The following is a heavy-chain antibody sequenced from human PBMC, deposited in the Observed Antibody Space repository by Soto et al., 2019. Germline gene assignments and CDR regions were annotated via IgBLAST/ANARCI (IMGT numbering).Heavy chain of an antibody. Sequence: SGPTLVNRTHTLTLTCIFSGFSLRTSGVGVGWIRQPPGKALEWLGFIYWNDDKRYSPSLKSRLTITKDTSKNQVVLTMTNMDPVEKATYYCAKSGSSGWYGWFDPWGQGTLLTVSS. V-gene: IGHV2-5*01. CDR3: AKSGSSGWYGWFDP. D-gene: IGHD6-19*01. CDR1: GFSLRTSGVG. J-gene: IGHJ5*02. CDR2: IYWNDDK.